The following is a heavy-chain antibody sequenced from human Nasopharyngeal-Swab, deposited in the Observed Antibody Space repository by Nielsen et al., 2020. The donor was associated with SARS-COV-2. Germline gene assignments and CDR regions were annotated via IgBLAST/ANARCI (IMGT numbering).Heavy chain of an antibody. D-gene: IGHD6-13*01. CDR3: ARVRAAAGNGWFDP. Sequence: GGSLRLSCAVSGFTFRTYWMHWVRQGPGKGLAWVSRINGDGSRTSYADSVKGRFTISRDNAKNTLYLQMNSLRAEDTAVYYCARVRAAAGNGWFDPWGQGTLITVSS. V-gene: IGHV3-74*01. J-gene: IGHJ5*02. CDR1: GFTFRTYW. CDR2: INGDGSRT.